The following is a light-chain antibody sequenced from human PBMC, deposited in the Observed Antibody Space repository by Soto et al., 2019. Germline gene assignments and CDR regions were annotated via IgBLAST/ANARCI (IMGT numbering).Light chain of an antibody. CDR1: QTISSW. CDR2: KAS. J-gene: IGKJ1*01. V-gene: IGKV1-5*03. CDR3: QHYTSYSEA. Sequence: DVQMRQSPATLSVSVGDRVTITCRASQTISSWLAWYQQKPGKAPKLLIYKASTLKSGVPSRFSGSGSGTEFTLTSCSLQRDAFATNYWQHYTSYSEAFGQGTKLDIK.